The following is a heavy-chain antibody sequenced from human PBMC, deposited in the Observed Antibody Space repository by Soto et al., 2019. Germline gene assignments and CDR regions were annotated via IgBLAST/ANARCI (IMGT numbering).Heavy chain of an antibody. D-gene: IGHD3-3*01. J-gene: IGHJ4*02. CDR1: GFTFSSYE. Sequence: PGGSLRLSCAASGFTFSSYEMNWVRQAPGKGLERVSYISSSGSTIYYADSVKGRFTISRDNAKNSLYLQMNSLRAEDTAVYYCARGGDDYDFWSGYYTDYWGQGTLVTVSS. V-gene: IGHV3-48*03. CDR2: ISSSGSTI. CDR3: ARGGDDYDFWSGYYTDY.